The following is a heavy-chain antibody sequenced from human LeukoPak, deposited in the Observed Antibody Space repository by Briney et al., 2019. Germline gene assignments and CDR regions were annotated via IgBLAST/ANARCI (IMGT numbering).Heavy chain of an antibody. CDR1: GYTFTDSY. J-gene: IGHJ4*02. CDR3: ARAGYSYGYLGYFDY. D-gene: IGHD5-18*01. V-gene: IGHV1-2*02. Sequence: GASVKVSCKASGYTFTDSYMHWVRQAPGQGLEWMGWIYPSSGGTNYAQKFQGRVTMTRDTSISTAYMELSSLRSDDTAVYYCARAGYSYGYLGYFDYWGQGTLVTVSS. CDR2: IYPSSGGT.